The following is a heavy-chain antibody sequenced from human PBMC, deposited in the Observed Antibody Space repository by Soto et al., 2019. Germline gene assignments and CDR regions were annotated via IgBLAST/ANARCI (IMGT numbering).Heavy chain of an antibody. CDR2: IWYDGSNK. D-gene: IGHD5-12*01. CDR1: GFTFSSYG. Sequence: QVQLVESGGGVVQPGRSLRLSCAASGFTFSSYGMHWVRQAPGKGLEWVAVIWYDGSNKYYADSVKGRFTISRDNSKNTLYLQMNSPRAEDTAVYYCARSNRLRDYYYGMDVWGQGTTVTVSS. J-gene: IGHJ6*02. V-gene: IGHV3-33*01. CDR3: ARSNRLRDYYYGMDV.